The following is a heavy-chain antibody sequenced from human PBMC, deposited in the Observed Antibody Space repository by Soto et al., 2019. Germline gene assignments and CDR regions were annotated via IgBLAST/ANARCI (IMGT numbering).Heavy chain of an antibody. CDR3: ARVLVGATPVDY. D-gene: IGHD1-26*01. CDR2: INAGNGNT. V-gene: IGHV1-3*05. CDR1: GYTFTSYA. Sequence: QVQLVQSGAGEKKPGASVKVSCKASGYTFTSYAMHWVRQAPGQRLEWMGWINAGNGNTKYSQKFQGRVTITRDTSASTAYMELSSLRSEDTAVYYCARVLVGATPVDYWGQGTLVTVSS. J-gene: IGHJ4*02.